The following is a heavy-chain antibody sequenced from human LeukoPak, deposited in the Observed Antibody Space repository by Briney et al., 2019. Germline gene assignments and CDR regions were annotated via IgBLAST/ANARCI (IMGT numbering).Heavy chain of an antibody. Sequence: SETLSLTCTVSGGSISSYYWSWIRQPAGKGLEWIGYIYYSGSTYYNPSLKSRVTISVDTSKNQFSLKLSSVTAADTAVYYCAKSIAGEVAFDYWGQGTLVTVSS. J-gene: IGHJ4*02. CDR2: IYYSGST. CDR3: AKSIAGEVAFDY. D-gene: IGHD6-6*01. V-gene: IGHV4-59*06. CDR1: GGSISSYY.